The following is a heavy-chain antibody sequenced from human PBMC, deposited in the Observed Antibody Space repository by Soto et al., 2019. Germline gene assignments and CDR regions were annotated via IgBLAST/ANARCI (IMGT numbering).Heavy chain of an antibody. J-gene: IGHJ4*02. Sequence: PGGSLRLSCAASGFTFSSYAMSWVRQAPGKGLEWVSAISGSGGSTYYADSVKGRFTISRDNSKNTLYLQMNSLRAEDTAVYYCAKVYDFWSGYPHFDYWGQGTLVTVSS. CDR2: ISGSGGST. CDR1: GFTFSSYA. D-gene: IGHD3-3*01. CDR3: AKVYDFWSGYPHFDY. V-gene: IGHV3-23*01.